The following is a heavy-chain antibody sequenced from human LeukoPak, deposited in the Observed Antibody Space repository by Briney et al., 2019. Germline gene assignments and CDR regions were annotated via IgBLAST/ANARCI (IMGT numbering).Heavy chain of an antibody. D-gene: IGHD3-10*01. Sequence: GGSLRLSCAASGFTFSSYAMSWVRQAPGRGLEWVAVISSDGSNKYYADSVKGRFTISRDNSKNTLYLQLNSLRAEDTAVYYCARDYGTLFEHYGMDVWGQGTTVTVSS. J-gene: IGHJ6*02. V-gene: IGHV3-30*03. CDR1: GFTFSSYA. CDR2: ISSDGSNK. CDR3: ARDYGTLFEHYGMDV.